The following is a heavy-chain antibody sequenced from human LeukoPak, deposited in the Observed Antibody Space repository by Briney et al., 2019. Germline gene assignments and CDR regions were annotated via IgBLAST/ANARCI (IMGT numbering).Heavy chain of an antibody. CDR1: GFTFSSYA. CDR3: AKVFSALRGVSSGPSDY. Sequence: GGSLRLSCAASGFTFSSYAMSWVRQAPGKGLEWVSAISGSGGSTYYADSVKGRFTISRDNSKNTLYLQMNSLRAEDTAVYYCAKVFSALRGVSSGPSDYWGQGTLVTVSS. CDR2: ISGSGGST. D-gene: IGHD3-10*01. V-gene: IGHV3-23*01. J-gene: IGHJ4*02.